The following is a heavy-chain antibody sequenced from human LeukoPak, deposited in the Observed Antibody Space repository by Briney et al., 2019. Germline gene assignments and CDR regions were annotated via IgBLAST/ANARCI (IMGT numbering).Heavy chain of an antibody. CDR1: GGSISSSSYH. CDR2: IYYSGRT. CDR3: ARQLWVIRGRAFDS. J-gene: IGHJ4*02. V-gene: IGHV4-39*01. Sequence: SETLSLTCTVSGGSISSSSYHWGWIRQPPGKGLEWIGSIYYSGRTYYNPSLKSRVTISVDTSKNQFPLKLSSVTAADTAVYYCARQLWVIRGRAFDSWGQGTLVTVSS. D-gene: IGHD3-22*01.